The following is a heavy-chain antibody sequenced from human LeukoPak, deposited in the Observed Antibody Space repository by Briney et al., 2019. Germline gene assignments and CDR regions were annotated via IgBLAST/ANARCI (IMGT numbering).Heavy chain of an antibody. D-gene: IGHD3-10*01. J-gene: IGHJ5*02. CDR3: AKDYGSGRRNWFDP. CDR1: GFTFSSYG. CDR2: IRYDGTNK. Sequence: GGSLRLSCAASGFTFSSYGMHWVRQAPGKGLEWVAFIRYDGTNKYYADSVKGRFTISRDNSKNTLYLQMNSLRAEDTAVYYCAKDYGSGRRNWFDPWGQGTLVTVSS. V-gene: IGHV3-30*02.